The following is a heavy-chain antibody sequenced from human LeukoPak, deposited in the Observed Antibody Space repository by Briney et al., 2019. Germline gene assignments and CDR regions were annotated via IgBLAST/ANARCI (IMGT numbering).Heavy chain of an antibody. CDR3: ARAPTTHERFLEWLLKGGRGYYSDY. CDR1: GYTFTSYD. J-gene: IGHJ4*02. D-gene: IGHD3-3*01. Sequence: ASVKVSCKASGYTFTSYDINWVRQATGQGLEWMGWMNPNSGNTGYAQKFQGRVTMTRNTSISTAYMELSSLRSEDTAVYYCARAPTTHERFLEWLLKGGRGYYSDYWGQGTLVTVSS. CDR2: MNPNSGNT. V-gene: IGHV1-8*01.